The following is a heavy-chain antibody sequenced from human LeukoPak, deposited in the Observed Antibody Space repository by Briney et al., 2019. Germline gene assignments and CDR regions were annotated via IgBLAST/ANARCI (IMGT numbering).Heavy chain of an antibody. J-gene: IGHJ4*02. CDR2: ISWNSGSI. CDR3: ANVSSGGYSSSPGVFYYFDY. CDR1: GFTFYDYA. Sequence: GGSLRLSCAASGFTFYDYAMHWVRQAPGKGLEWVSGISWNSGSIGYADSVKGRFTISRDNAKNSLYLQMNSLRAEDTALYYCANVSSGGYSSSPGVFYYFDYWGQGTLVTVSS. V-gene: IGHV3-9*01. D-gene: IGHD6-6*01.